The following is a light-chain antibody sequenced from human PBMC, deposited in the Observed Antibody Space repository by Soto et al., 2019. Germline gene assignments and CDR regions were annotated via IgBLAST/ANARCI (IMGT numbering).Light chain of an antibody. Sequence: EIVLTQSPGTLSLSPGARATLSCRARQSVSSSYLAWYQQKPGQAPRLLIYGASTRATGIPARFSGSGSGTEFTLTISRLEPEDFAVYYCQQYNNWPPKRTFGQGTKVDIK. CDR1: QSVSSSY. J-gene: IGKJ1*01. CDR2: GAS. CDR3: QQYNNWPPKRT. V-gene: IGKV3-20*01.